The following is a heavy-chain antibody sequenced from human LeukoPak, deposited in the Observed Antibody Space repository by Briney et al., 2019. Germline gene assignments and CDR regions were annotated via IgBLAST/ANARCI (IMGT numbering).Heavy chain of an antibody. J-gene: IGHJ3*01. CDR1: GFTFSSYG. CDR3: AKDTYGDYFPN. D-gene: IGHD4-17*01. CDR2: ISGSGGST. Sequence: GGTLRLSCAASGFTFSSYGMSWVRQAPGKGLEWVSAISGSGGSTYYADSVKGRFTISRDNSKNTLYLQMNSLRAEDTAVYYCAKDTYGDYFPNWGQGTMVTVSS. V-gene: IGHV3-23*01.